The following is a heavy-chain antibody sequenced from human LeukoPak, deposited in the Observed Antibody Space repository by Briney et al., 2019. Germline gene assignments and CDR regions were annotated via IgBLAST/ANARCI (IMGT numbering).Heavy chain of an antibody. CDR1: GFTFSSNY. Sequence: GGSLRLSCAASGFTFSSNYMNWVRQAPGKGLEWVAGVSGSGADTYYADSVKGRFTISRDNSRTTLYLQMISLRADDTAVYYCAKGGSSYSEMDYWGQGTLVTVSS. V-gene: IGHV3-23*01. CDR2: VSGSGADT. J-gene: IGHJ4*02. CDR3: AKGGSSYSEMDY. D-gene: IGHD4-11*01.